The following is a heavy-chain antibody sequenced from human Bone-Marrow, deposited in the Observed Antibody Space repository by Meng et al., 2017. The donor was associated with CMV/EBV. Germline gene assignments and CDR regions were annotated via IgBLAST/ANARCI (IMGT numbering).Heavy chain of an antibody. D-gene: IGHD3-22*01. CDR3: AREVYYYDSSGYVD. Sequence: SETLSLTCTVSGGSISSYYWSWIRQPPGKGLEWIGYIYYSGSTNYNPSLKSRVTISVDTSKNQFSLKLSSVTAADTAVYYCAREVYYYDSSGYVDWGQGTLVTVSS. CDR1: GGSISSYY. CDR2: IYYSGST. V-gene: IGHV4-59*01. J-gene: IGHJ4*02.